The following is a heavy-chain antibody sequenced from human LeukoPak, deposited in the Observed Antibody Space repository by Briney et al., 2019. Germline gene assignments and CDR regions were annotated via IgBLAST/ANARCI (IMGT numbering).Heavy chain of an antibody. Sequence: GGSLRLSCAASGFTFSSSAMSWVRQAPGKGLEWVSAISGNGDHTYYADSVKGRFTISRDNSKNTLYLHVNSLRVDDTAVYSCAKISPFGGISYWGQGTLVTVSS. J-gene: IGHJ4*02. CDR3: AKISPFGGISY. CDR2: ISGNGDHT. V-gene: IGHV3-23*01. D-gene: IGHD4-23*01. CDR1: GFTFSSSA.